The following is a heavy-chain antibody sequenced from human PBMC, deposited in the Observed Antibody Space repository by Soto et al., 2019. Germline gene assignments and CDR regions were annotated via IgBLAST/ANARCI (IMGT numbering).Heavy chain of an antibody. CDR1: GYTFTGYA. Sequence: ASVKVSCKASGYTFTGYAMHWVRQAPGQRLEWMGWINAGNGDTKYSQKFRGRVSIARDTSASTAYMELSSLRSEDTAVYYCARDVDILTGYSFDYWGQGTLVTVPS. V-gene: IGHV1-3*01. CDR3: ARDVDILTGYSFDY. D-gene: IGHD3-9*01. J-gene: IGHJ4*02. CDR2: INAGNGDT.